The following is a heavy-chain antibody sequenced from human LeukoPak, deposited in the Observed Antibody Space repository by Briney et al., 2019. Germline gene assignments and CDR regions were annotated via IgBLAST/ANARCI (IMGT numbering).Heavy chain of an antibody. Sequence: RASVKVSCKASGYTFTSYYMHWVRQAPGQGLEWMGIINPSGGSTSYAQKFQGRVTMTRDTSTSTVYMELSSLRSEDTAVYYCARNLRDIVVVPAASYYYYYMDVWGKGTTVTVSS. J-gene: IGHJ6*03. D-gene: IGHD2-2*01. V-gene: IGHV1-46*01. CDR2: INPSGGST. CDR1: GYTFTSYY. CDR3: ARNLRDIVVVPAASYYYYYMDV.